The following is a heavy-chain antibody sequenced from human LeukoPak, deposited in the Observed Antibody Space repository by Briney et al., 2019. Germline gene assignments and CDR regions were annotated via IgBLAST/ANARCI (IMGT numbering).Heavy chain of an antibody. D-gene: IGHD6-13*01. V-gene: IGHV4-59*01. CDR2: VYYSGNT. J-gene: IGHJ4*02. Sequence: PSETLSLTCTVSGGSISSYYWSWIRQPPGKGLEWIGYVYYSGNTNYNPSLKSRVTISVETSKNQFSLKLSSVTAADTAVYYCARGGGGGGAAGNFYYWGQGILVTVSS. CDR1: GGSISSYY. CDR3: ARGGGGGGAAGNFYY.